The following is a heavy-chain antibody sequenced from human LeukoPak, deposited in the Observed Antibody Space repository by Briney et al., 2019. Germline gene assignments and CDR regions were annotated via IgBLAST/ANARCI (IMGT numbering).Heavy chain of an antibody. CDR3: ARDRRSSYYFDY. CDR1: GYTFISYG. Sequence: ASVKVSCKASGYTFISYGISWVRQAPGQGLEWMGWISAYNGNTNYAQKLQGRVTMATDTSTSTAYMELRSLRSDDTAVYYCARDRRSSYYFDYWGQGTLVTVSS. V-gene: IGHV1-18*01. CDR2: ISAYNGNT. J-gene: IGHJ4*02. D-gene: IGHD6-6*01.